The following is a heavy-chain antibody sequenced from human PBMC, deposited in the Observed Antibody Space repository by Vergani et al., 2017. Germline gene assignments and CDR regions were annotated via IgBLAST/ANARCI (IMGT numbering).Heavy chain of an antibody. CDR2: INPSGGST. V-gene: IGHV1-46*01. CDR1: GYTFTSYY. CDR3: ATRNMYRGSLDDDFDY. J-gene: IGHJ4*02. Sequence: QLVQSGPEVKKPGTSVKVSCKASGYTFTSYYMHWVRQAPGQGLEWMGIINPSGGSTSYAQKFQGRVTMTRDTSTSTVYMELSSLRSEDTAVYYCATRNMYRGSLDDDFDYWGQGTLVTVSS. D-gene: IGHD1-26*01.